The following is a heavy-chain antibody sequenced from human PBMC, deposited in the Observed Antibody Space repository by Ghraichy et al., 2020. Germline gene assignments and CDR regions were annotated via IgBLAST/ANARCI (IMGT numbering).Heavy chain of an antibody. CDR2: ISAYNGNT. J-gene: IGHJ4*02. CDR3: ARHLGYCSSTSCYVYFDY. V-gene: IGHV1-18*01. CDR1: GYTFTSYG. D-gene: IGHD2-2*01. Sequence: ASVKVSCKASGYTFTSYGISWVRQAPGQGLEWMGWISAYNGNTNYAQKLQGRVTMTTDTSTSTAYMELRSLRSDDTAVYYRARHLGYCSSTSCYVYFDYWGQGTLVTVSS.